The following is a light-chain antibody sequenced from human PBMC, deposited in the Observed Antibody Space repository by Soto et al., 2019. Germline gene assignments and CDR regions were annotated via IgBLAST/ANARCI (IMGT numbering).Light chain of an antibody. V-gene: IGLV2-14*01. CDR1: CSDVGAYNY. Sequence: QSALTQPPSASGFPGQSVTFSCAGTCSDVGAYNYVSWYQQQPGKAPKLMIYEVSNRPSGVSNRFSGSKSGNTASLTISGLQAEDEADYYCSSYTSSSTYVFGTGTKLTVL. CDR3: SSYTSSSTYV. J-gene: IGLJ1*01. CDR2: EVS.